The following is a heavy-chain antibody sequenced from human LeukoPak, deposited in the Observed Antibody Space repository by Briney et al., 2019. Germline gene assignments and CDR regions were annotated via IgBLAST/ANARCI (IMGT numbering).Heavy chain of an antibody. J-gene: IGHJ5*02. Sequence: SETLSLTCAVNGGSLSGYSWSWIRQPPGKGLEWIGEINHSGSTNYNASLTSRVTISADTSQNQFSLKLRSVTAADTAVYYCARVYVTVVRGSWFDPWGQETLVTVSS. D-gene: IGHD3-10*01. CDR3: ARVYVTVVRGSWFDP. CDR2: INHSGST. V-gene: IGHV4-34*01. CDR1: GGSLSGYS.